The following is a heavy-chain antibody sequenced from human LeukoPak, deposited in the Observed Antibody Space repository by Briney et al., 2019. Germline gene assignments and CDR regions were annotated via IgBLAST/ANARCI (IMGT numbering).Heavy chain of an antibody. CDR2: IYYSGST. CDR1: GGSISSYH. Sequence: SETLSLTCTVSGGSISSYHWSWIRQPPRKGLEWIGYIYYSGSTNYNPSLKSRVTISVDTSKNQFSLKLSSVTAADTAVYYCARDPGFHYMDVWGKGTTVTISS. J-gene: IGHJ6*03. CDR3: ARDPGFHYMDV. V-gene: IGHV4-59*01.